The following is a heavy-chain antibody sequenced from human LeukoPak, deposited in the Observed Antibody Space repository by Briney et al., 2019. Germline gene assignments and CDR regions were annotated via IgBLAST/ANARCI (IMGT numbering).Heavy chain of an antibody. CDR1: GYTSTSYA. Sequence: ASVKVSYKASGYTSTSYAMNCVRQAPGQGLEWMGWINTNTGNPTYAQGFTGRFVFSLDTSVSTAYLQISSLKAEDTAVYYCARDLPEYYGSGSYGGYWGQRTLVTVSS. CDR3: ARDLPEYYGSGSYGGY. D-gene: IGHD3-10*01. V-gene: IGHV7-4-1*02. J-gene: IGHJ4*02. CDR2: INTNTGNP.